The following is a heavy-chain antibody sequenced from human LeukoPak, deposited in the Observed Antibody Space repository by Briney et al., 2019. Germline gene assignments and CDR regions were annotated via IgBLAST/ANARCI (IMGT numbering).Heavy chain of an antibody. V-gene: IGHV3-74*01. D-gene: IGHD4-23*01. J-gene: IGHJ3*02. Sequence: GGSLRLSCAASGFTFINYWMHWVRQAPGKGLVRVSRINGDGSSTNYADSVKGRFTISRDNAKNTLYLQMNSLRAEDTAVYYCAYYGGGALDIWGQGTMVTVSS. CDR1: GFTFINYW. CDR3: AYYGGGALDI. CDR2: INGDGSST.